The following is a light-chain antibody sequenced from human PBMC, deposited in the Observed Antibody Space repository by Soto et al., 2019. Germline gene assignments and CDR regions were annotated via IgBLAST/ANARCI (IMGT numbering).Light chain of an antibody. CDR3: QQRRNWPPLT. J-gene: IGKJ4*01. V-gene: IGKV3-11*01. CDR1: QSVSSY. Sequence: EIVLTQSPATLSFSPGERATLSCRDSQSVSSYSASYHQKPGHPPSSLIYDASNRATGIPARISGSGAGTDFTLTISSLEPEDFAVYYCQQRRNWPPLTFGGGTKVDIK. CDR2: DAS.